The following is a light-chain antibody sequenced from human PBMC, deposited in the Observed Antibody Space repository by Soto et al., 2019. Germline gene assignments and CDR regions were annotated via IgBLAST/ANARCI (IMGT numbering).Light chain of an antibody. Sequence: VLPQSPARLSVSPAERAPLYCRASQSISSNLAWYQQKPGQVPRLLIYDASSWAAGIPTGFSGSGSGTEFTLTIGSLQSEDFAIYYCQQYHSWPLTFGGGTKVDIK. CDR3: QQYHSWPLT. CDR2: DAS. V-gene: IGKV3-15*01. J-gene: IGKJ4*02. CDR1: QSISSN.